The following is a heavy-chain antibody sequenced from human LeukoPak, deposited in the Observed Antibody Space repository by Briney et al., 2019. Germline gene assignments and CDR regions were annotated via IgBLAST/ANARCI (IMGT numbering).Heavy chain of an antibody. CDR3: ARGGSMGATLSAFDI. V-gene: IGHV1-2*06. CDR2: INPNSGGT. CDR1: GYTFTGYY. J-gene: IGHJ3*02. D-gene: IGHD1-26*01. Sequence: ASVKVSCKASGYTFTGYYMHWVRQAPGQGLEWMGRINPNSGGTNYAQKFQGRVTMTRDTSISTAHMELSRLRSDDTAVYYCARGGSMGATLSAFDIWGQGTMVTVSS.